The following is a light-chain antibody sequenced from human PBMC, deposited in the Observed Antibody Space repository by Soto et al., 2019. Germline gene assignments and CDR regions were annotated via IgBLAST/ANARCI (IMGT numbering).Light chain of an antibody. V-gene: IGLV2-14*01. Sequence: QSALTQPASVSGSLGQSITISCTGTRSDVGGYNYVSWYQQLPDKAPKLIIYDVINRPSGISPRFSGFKSGNTASLTISGLQAEDEITYYCSSYSSGTTTVLFGGGTKVTVL. CDR2: DVI. CDR1: RSDVGGYNY. CDR3: SSYSSGTTTVL. J-gene: IGLJ3*02.